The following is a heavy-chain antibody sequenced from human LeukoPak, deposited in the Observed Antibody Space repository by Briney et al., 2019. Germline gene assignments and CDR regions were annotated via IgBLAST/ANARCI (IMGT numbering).Heavy chain of an antibody. V-gene: IGHV4-34*01. CDR3: ARISRIPAALVYDYGLDV. CDR1: GGSFSGYL. Sequence: PSETLSLTCVVSGGSFSGYLWSWIRQPPGKGREGLGEINPGGSTNYNQYLTRRVIISVDTSRPQFSLNVSSVTAADTDMYCCARISRIPAALVYDYGLDVWGQGTTVTVSS. J-gene: IGHJ6*02. D-gene: IGHD2-2*01. CDR2: INPGGST.